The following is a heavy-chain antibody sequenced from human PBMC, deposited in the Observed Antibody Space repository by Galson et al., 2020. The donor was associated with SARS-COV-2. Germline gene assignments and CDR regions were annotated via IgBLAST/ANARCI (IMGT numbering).Heavy chain of an antibody. D-gene: IGHD6-13*01. J-gene: IGHJ4*02. Sequence: GESLKISCAASGFTFSGYSMNWVRQSPGKGLEWVSYISSSSSTIYYADSVKGRFTISRDNAKNSLYLQMNSLRDEDTAVYYCARGPAVGYAAAGTGDYWGQGTLVTVSS. CDR1: GFTFSGYS. V-gene: IGHV3-48*02. CDR2: ISSSSSTI. CDR3: ARGPAVGYAAAGTGDY.